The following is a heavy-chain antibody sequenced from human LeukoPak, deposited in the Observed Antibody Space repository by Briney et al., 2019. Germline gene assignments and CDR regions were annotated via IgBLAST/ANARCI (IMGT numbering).Heavy chain of an antibody. CDR3: ARGRIRADY. J-gene: IGHJ4*02. CDR2: ISSNGGST. CDR1: GLTFSNYA. Sequence: GGSLRLSCAASGLTFSNYAMQWVRQAPGKGLEYVSAISSNGGSTYYANSVKGRFTISRDNSKNTLYLQMGSLRAEDMAVYYCARGRIRADYWGQGTLVTVSS. V-gene: IGHV3-64*01.